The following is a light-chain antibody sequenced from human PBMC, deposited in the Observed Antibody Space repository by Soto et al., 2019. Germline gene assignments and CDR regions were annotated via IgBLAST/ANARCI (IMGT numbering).Light chain of an antibody. J-gene: IGLJ2*01. CDR2: DVS. V-gene: IGLV2-11*01. CDR1: SSDVGGYNY. CDR3: CSYAGSYTCDVV. Sequence: QSALTQPRSVSGSPGQSVTISCTGNSSDVGGYNYVSWYQQHPGKAPKLMIYDVSKRPSGVPDRFSGSKSGNTASLTISGLQAEDEADYYCCSYAGSYTCDVVFGGGTQLTVL.